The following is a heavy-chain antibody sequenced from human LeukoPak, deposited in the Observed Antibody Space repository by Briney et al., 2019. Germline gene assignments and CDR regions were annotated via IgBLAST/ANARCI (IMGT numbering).Heavy chain of an antibody. J-gene: IGHJ4*02. D-gene: IGHD3-10*01. Sequence: GGSLRLSCAASGFTFFTYGMHWVRQAPGKGLEWVALIWYDGSNKYYADSVKGRFTISRDNSKNTLYLQMDSLRDEDTAVYYCARDRKKGTYFDSWGQGTLVTVSS. CDR1: GFTFFTYG. CDR2: IWYDGSNK. CDR3: ARDRKKGTYFDS. V-gene: IGHV3-33*01.